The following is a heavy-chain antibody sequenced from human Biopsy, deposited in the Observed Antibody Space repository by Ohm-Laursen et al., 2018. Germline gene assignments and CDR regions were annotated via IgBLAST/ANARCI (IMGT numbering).Heavy chain of an antibody. CDR1: GYSFSTYD. Sequence: ASVKVPCNSSGYSFSTYDVNWVRQARGQGLEWMGWMIPSSGKTGYAQRFQGRVTLTMNTSISTAYMELSGLRSEDTAVYFCARGYSRRVSIFEASIYWFDTWGQGTLVTVSS. J-gene: IGHJ5*02. D-gene: IGHD6-6*01. CDR2: MIPSSGKT. V-gene: IGHV1-8*01. CDR3: ARGYSRRVSIFEASIYWFDT.